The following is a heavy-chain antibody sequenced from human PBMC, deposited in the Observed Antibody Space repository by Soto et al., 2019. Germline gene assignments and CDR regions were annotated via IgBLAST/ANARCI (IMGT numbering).Heavy chain of an antibody. J-gene: IGHJ3*02. CDR1: GFTFSSYV. CDR2: ISGSGGST. V-gene: IGHV3-23*01. CDR3: TASRDWYNAFDI. D-gene: IGHD6-19*01. Sequence: EVQLLESGGGLVQPGGSLRLSCAASGFTFSSYVISWVRQAPGKGLEWVSVISGSGGSTYYADSVKGRFTISRDSSKNTLYLQVNSLRAEDTAVYYCTASRDWYNAFDIWGQGTMVTVSS.